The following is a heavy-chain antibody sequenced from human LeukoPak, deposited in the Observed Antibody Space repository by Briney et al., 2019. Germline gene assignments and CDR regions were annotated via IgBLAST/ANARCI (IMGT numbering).Heavy chain of an antibody. Sequence: GGSLRLSCAASGFTFSSYGMSWVRQGPGKGLEWVSAIGSSGDSTYYADSVNGRFTISRDNSKNTLFLQMNSLRADDTAVYYCAKAFGDPVGASYYFDYWGQGTLVTVSS. V-gene: IGHV3-23*01. J-gene: IGHJ4*02. CDR2: IGSSGDST. D-gene: IGHD1-26*01. CDR3: AKAFGDPVGASYYFDY. CDR1: GFTFSSYG.